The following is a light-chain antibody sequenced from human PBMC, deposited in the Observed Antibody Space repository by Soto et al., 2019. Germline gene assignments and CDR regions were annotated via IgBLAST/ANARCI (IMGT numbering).Light chain of an antibody. J-gene: IGKJ4*01. CDR3: QQYHSYPLT. CDR1: QSVSSW. Sequence: DIQMTQSPSTLSASVGDRVTISCRASQSVSSWLVWYQQKPGKVPKLLIYEASSLVSGVPSRFSGSESGTEFTLTISSLQPDDFATYYCQQYHSYPLTFGGGTKVEIK. V-gene: IGKV1-5*03. CDR2: EAS.